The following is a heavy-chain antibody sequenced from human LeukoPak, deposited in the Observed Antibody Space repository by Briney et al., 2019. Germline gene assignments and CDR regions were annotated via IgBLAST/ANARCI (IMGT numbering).Heavy chain of an antibody. CDR2: IYYSGGT. D-gene: IGHD3-16*01. J-gene: IGHJ4*02. Sequence: PSETLSLTCTVSGGSFSTYYWSWIRQPPGKGLEWIGYIYYSGGTNYNPSLKSRVTISVDTSKNQFSLTLNSVTAADTAVYYCARVITVRGVIFDYWGQGTLVTVSS. V-gene: IGHV4-59*01. CDR1: GGSFSTYY. CDR3: ARVITVRGVIFDY.